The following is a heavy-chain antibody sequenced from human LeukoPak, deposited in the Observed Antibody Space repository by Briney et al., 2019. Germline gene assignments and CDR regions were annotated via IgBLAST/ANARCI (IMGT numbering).Heavy chain of an antibody. CDR1: GFTFSSYP. J-gene: IGHJ6*04. CDR2: ISGNSGAT. CDR3: AELGITMIGGV. V-gene: IGHV3-23*01. Sequence: TGGSLRLSCATSGFTFSSYPMSWVRQAPGRGLEWVSVISGNSGATYYADSVKGRFTISRDNAKNTVYLQMNSLRAEDTAVYYCAELGITMIGGVWGKGTTVTISS. D-gene: IGHD3-10*02.